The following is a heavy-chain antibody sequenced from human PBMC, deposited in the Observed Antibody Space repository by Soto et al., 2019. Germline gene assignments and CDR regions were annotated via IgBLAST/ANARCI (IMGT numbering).Heavy chain of an antibody. Sequence: GGSLRLSCAASGFTFSSYAMHWVRQAPGKGLEWVAVISYDGSNKYYADSVKGRFTISRANSKNTLYLQMNSLRAEDTAVYYCARGPLPITIFGVVISSYYYYGMDVWGQGTTVTVSS. CDR1: GFTFSSYA. V-gene: IGHV3-30-3*01. J-gene: IGHJ6*02. CDR3: ARGPLPITIFGVVISSYYYYGMDV. D-gene: IGHD3-3*01. CDR2: ISYDGSNK.